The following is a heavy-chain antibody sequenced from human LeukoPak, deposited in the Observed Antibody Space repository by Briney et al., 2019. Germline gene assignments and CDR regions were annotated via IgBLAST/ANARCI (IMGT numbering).Heavy chain of an antibody. CDR3: ARGGSYGSGSLGY. CDR1: GGSISSSSYY. D-gene: IGHD3-10*01. V-gene: IGHV4-39*07. Sequence: KASETLSLTCTVSGGSISSSSYYWGWIRQPPGKGLEWIGSIYYSGSTYYNPSLKSRVTISVDTSKNQFSLKLSSVTAADTAVYYCARGGSYGSGSLGYWGQGTLVTVSS. J-gene: IGHJ4*02. CDR2: IYYSGST.